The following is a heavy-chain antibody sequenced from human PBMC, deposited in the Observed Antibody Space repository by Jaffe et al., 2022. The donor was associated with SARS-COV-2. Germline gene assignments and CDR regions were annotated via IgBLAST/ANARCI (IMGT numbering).Heavy chain of an antibody. CDR1: GGSISSSSYY. D-gene: IGHD5-18*01. CDR3: ARLYSYGFWFDY. Sequence: QLQLQESGPGLVKPSETLSLTCTVSGGSISSSSYYWGWIRQPPGKGLEWIGSIYYSGSTYYNPSLKSRVTISVDTSKNQFSLKLSSVTAADTAVYYCARLYSYGFWFDYWGQGTLVTVSS. J-gene: IGHJ4*02. CDR2: IYYSGST. V-gene: IGHV4-39*01.